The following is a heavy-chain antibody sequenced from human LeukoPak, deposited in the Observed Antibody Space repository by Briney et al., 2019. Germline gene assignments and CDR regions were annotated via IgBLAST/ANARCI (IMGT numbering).Heavy chain of an antibody. D-gene: IGHD3-10*01. V-gene: IGHV4-30-2*01. CDR1: GGSISSGGYY. Sequence: SETLSLTCTVSGGSISSGGYYWSWIRQPPGKGLEWIGYIYHSGSTYYNPSLKSRVTISVDRSKNQFSLKLSSVTAADTAVYYCARVMEKALWNFDYWGQGTLVTVSS. CDR3: ARVMEKALWNFDY. CDR2: IYHSGST. J-gene: IGHJ4*02.